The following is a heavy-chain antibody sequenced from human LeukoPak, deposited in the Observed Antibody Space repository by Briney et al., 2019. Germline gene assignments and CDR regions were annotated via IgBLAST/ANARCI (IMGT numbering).Heavy chain of an antibody. D-gene: IGHD6-19*01. CDR3: ARLAVAGNEGAFDI. J-gene: IGHJ3*02. V-gene: IGHV3-21*01. CDR2: ISSSSSYI. CDR1: GFTFSSYS. Sequence: GGSLRLSCAASGFTFSSYSMNWVRQAPGKGLEWVSSISSSSSYIYYADSVKGRFTISRDNAKNSLYLQMNSLRAEDTAVYYCARLAVAGNEGAFDIWGQGTMVTVSS.